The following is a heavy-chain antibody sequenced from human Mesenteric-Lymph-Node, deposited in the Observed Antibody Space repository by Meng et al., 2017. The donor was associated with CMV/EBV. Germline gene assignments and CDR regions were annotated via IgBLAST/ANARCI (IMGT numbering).Heavy chain of an antibody. V-gene: IGHV4-59*13. CDR3: GRDNWGSIDY. J-gene: IGHJ4*02. D-gene: IGHD7-27*01. CDR2: MSYSGST. CDR1: GGSFSSYP. Sequence: QWQLQGSGPGLVKPSETLSLTCTVSGGSFSSYPWSWIRQPPGKGLEWVGYMSYSGSTNYNPSLKSRITMSLDTSKNQFSLELSSVTAADTAVYYCGRDNWGSIDYWGQGTLVTVSS.